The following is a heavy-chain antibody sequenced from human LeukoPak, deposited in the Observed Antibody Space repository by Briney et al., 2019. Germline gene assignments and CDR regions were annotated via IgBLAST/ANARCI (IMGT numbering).Heavy chain of an antibody. CDR3: ARNRIVAAFDY. CDR2: IYYSGST. J-gene: IGHJ4*02. V-gene: IGHV4-59*08. Sequence: PSETLSLTCTVSGGSISSYYWSWIRQPPGKGLEWIGYIYYSGSTNYNPSLKSRVTISVDTSKNQFSLKLSSVTAADTAVYYCARNRIVAAFDYWGQGTLVTVSS. CDR1: GGSISSYY. D-gene: IGHD6-25*01.